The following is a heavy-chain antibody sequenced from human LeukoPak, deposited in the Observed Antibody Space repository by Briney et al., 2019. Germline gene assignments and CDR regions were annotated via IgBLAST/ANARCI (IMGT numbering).Heavy chain of an antibody. CDR1: GGSIRSGYYY. CDR2: IFYSGNI. V-gene: IGHV4-30-4*01. J-gene: IGHJ4*02. Sequence: SETLSLTCNVSGGSIRSGYYYWGWIRQPPGKGLEWIGYIFYSGNIYYNPSFESRVPISRDTSKNQFSLKLNSVTAADTAVYYCARGCEGGNRYGYESYYFDYWGQGALVTVSS. D-gene: IGHD5-18*01. CDR3: ARGCEGGNRYGYESYYFDY.